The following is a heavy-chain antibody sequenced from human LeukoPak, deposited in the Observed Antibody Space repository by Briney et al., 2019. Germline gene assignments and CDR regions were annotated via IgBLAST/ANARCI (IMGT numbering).Heavy chain of an antibody. CDR2: IYYSGST. J-gene: IGHJ5*02. CDR3: ARWYSSGWYWFDP. Sequence: PSETLSLTCTVSGGSISSYYLSWIRQPPGKGLEWIGYIYYSGSTNYDPSLKSRVTISVDTSKNQFSLKLSSVTAADTAVYYCARWYSSGWYWFDPWGQGTLVTASS. V-gene: IGHV4-59*01. D-gene: IGHD6-19*01. CDR1: GGSISSYY.